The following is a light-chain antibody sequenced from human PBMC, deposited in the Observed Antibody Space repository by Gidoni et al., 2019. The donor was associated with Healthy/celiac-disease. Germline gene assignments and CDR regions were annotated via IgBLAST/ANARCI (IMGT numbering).Light chain of an antibody. CDR1: QGISSY. V-gene: IGKV1-8*01. Sequence: AIRMTQSPSSFSASTGDRVTITCRASQGISSYLAWYQQKPGKAPKLLIYAASTLQSWVPSMFSGSGSGTDFTLTISCLQSEDFATYYCQQYYSYPRTFGQGTKVEIK. CDR2: AAS. J-gene: IGKJ1*01. CDR3: QQYYSYPRT.